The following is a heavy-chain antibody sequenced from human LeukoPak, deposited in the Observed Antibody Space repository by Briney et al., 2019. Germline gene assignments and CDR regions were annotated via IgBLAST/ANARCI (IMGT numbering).Heavy chain of an antibody. CDR3: ARGMDIVATDY. V-gene: IGHV4-59*01. D-gene: IGHD5-12*01. CDR2: IYYSGST. J-gene: IGHJ4*02. Sequence: SETLSLTCTVSGGSIISYYCSWIRQPPGKGLEWIGYIYYSGSTNYNPSLKSRVTISVDTSKNQFSLKLSSVTAADTAVYYCARGMDIVATDYWGQGTLVTVSS. CDR1: GGSIISYY.